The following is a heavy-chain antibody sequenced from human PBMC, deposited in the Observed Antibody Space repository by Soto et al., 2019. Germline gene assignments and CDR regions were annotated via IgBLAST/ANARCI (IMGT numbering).Heavy chain of an antibody. Sequence: AGGSLRLSCAASGFTFSSYGMHWVRQAPGKGLEWVAVISYDGSNKYYADSVKGRFTISRDNSKNTLYLQMNSLRAEDTAVYYCAKDREQWQNYYYGMDVWGQGTTVTVSS. J-gene: IGHJ6*02. V-gene: IGHV3-30*18. CDR1: GFTFSSYG. D-gene: IGHD6-19*01. CDR3: AKDREQWQNYYYGMDV. CDR2: ISYDGSNK.